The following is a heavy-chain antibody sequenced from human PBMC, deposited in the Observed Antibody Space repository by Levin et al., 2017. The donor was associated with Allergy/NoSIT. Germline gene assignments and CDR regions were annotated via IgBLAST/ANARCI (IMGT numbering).Heavy chain of an antibody. CDR1: GYTFTSYD. D-gene: IGHD3-10*01. Sequence: ASVKVSCKASGYTFTSYDINWVRQATGQGLEWMGWMNPNSGNTGYAQKFQGRVTMTRNTSISTAYMELSSLRSEDTSVYYCARGLPGLLWFGEFRWPGNYYYGMDVWGQGTTVTVSS. CDR2: MNPNSGNT. J-gene: IGHJ6*02. V-gene: IGHV1-8*01. CDR3: ARGLPGLLWFGEFRWPGNYYYGMDV.